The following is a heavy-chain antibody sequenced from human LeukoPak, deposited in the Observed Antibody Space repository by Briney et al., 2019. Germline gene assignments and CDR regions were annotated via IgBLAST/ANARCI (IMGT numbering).Heavy chain of an antibody. J-gene: IGHJ4*02. CDR2: IYTSGST. CDR1: GGSISSGSYY. CDR3: ARDLTNGQQLSLLDY. Sequence: SETLSLTCTVSGGSISSGSYYWSWIRQPAGKGLEWIGRIYTSGSTNYNPSLKSRVTISVDTSKNQFSLKLSSVTAADTAVYYCARDLTNGQQLSLLDYWGQGTLVTVSS. D-gene: IGHD6-13*01. V-gene: IGHV4-61*02.